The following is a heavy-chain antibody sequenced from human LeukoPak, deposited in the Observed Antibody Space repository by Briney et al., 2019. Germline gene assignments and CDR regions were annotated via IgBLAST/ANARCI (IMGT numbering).Heavy chain of an antibody. CDR2: IYYSGST. J-gene: IGHJ3*02. D-gene: IGHD3-10*01. V-gene: IGHV4-39*07. CDR3: ARDLTRLMGSGSHMGAFDI. CDR1: GGSISSSSYY. Sequence: SETLSLTCTVSGGSISSSSYYWGWIRQPPGKGLEWIGSIYYSGSTYYNPSLKSRVTISVDTSKNQFSLKLSSVTAADTAVYYCARDLTRLMGSGSHMGAFDIWGQGTMVTVSS.